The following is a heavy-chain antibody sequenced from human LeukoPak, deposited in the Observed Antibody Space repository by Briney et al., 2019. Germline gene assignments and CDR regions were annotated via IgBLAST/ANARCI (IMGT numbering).Heavy chain of an antibody. J-gene: IGHJ4*02. CDR3: AGGSGWYWAFDY. CDR2: ISSNGGST. D-gene: IGHD6-19*01. V-gene: IGHV3-64*01. CDR1: GFTFSSYA. Sequence: GGSLSLSCAASGFTFSSYAMHWVRQAPGKGLEYVSAISSNGGSTYYANSVKGRFTISRDNSKNTLYLQMGSLRAEDMAVYYCAGGSGWYWAFDYWGQGTLVTVSS.